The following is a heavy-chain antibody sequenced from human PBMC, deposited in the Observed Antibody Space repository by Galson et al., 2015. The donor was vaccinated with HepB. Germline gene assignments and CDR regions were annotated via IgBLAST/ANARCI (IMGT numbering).Heavy chain of an antibody. CDR2: INPNSGGT. D-gene: IGHD3-22*01. V-gene: IGHV1-2*02. J-gene: IGHJ3*02. CDR1: GYTFTGYY. CDR3: ARESSYYDSSGYSDAFDI. Sequence: SVKVSCKASGYTFTGYYMHWVRQAPGQGLEWMGWINPNSGGTNYAQKFQGRVTVTRDTSISTAYMELSRLRSDDTAVYYCARESSYYDSSGYSDAFDIWGQGTMVTVSS.